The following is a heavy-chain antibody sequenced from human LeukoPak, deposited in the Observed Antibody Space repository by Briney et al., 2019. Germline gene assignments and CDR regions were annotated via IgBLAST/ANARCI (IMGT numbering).Heavy chain of an antibody. CDR2: IYYSGIT. J-gene: IGHJ4*02. CDR3: ARRLAVTGRYYFDY. CDR1: GGSISTYY. D-gene: IGHD4-11*01. Sequence: SETLSLTCTVSGGSISTYYWTWIRQPPGRGLEWIGYIYYSGITNYNPSLKSRVTMSVDTSRNQFSLRLNSVTAADTAVYYCARRLAVTGRYYFDYWGQGSLVTVSS. V-gene: IGHV4-59*01.